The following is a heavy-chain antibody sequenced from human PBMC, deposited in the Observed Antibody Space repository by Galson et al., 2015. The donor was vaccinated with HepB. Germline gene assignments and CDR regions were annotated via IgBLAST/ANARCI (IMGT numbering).Heavy chain of an antibody. J-gene: IGHJ4*02. V-gene: IGHV1-2*02. CDR1: GYTFTGYY. Sequence: SVKVSCKASGYTFTGYYMHWVRQAPGQGLEWMGWINPNSGGTNYAQKFQGRVTMTRDTSISTAYMELSRLRSDDTAVYYCARDYYDSSVGGYWGQGTLVTVSS. CDR3: ARDYYDSSVGGY. CDR2: INPNSGGT. D-gene: IGHD3-22*01.